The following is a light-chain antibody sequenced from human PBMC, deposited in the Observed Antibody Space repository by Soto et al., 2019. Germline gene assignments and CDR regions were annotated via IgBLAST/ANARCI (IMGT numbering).Light chain of an antibody. Sequence: DSQMTQSPSTLSASVGDSVTITCRASQSISSWVAWYQQKPGKAPNLLIHKASHLESGVPSRFSGSGSGTEFTLTISSLQPGDFATYYCQHYNTYPWTFGQGTKVDIK. V-gene: IGKV1-5*03. CDR1: QSISSW. CDR2: KAS. J-gene: IGKJ1*01. CDR3: QHYNTYPWT.